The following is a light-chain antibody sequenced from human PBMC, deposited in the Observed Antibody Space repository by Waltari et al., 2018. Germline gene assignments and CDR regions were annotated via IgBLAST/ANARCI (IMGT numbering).Light chain of an antibody. J-gene: IGKJ2*01. CDR3: QQYSTYSRT. CDR1: QSISTW. Sequence: DMQMTQSPSTLSASVGDSVPITCRASQSISTWLAWYQQKPGKAPKLLIYKASSLEGGVPSRFSGSGSGTEFTLTISSLQPDDFATYYCQQYSTYSRTFGQGTKLEIK. V-gene: IGKV1-5*03. CDR2: KAS.